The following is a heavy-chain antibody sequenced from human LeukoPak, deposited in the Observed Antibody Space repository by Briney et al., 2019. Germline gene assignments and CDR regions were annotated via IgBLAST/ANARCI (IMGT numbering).Heavy chain of an antibody. CDR3: ARLPGYCGGDCYSDY. CDR2: IYYSGST. Sequence: SETLSLTCTVSGGSISNYYWSWIRQPPGKGLEWIGYIYYSGSTNYNPSLKSRVTISVDTSKNQFSLKLSSVTAADTAVYYCARLPGYCGGDCYSDYWGQGTLVTVSS. CDR1: GGSISNYY. J-gene: IGHJ4*02. V-gene: IGHV4-59*08. D-gene: IGHD2-21*02.